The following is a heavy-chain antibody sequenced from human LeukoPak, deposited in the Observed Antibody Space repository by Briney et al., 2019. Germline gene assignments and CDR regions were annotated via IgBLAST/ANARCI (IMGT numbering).Heavy chain of an antibody. V-gene: IGHV3-74*01. D-gene: IGHD3-22*01. CDR2: INSDGSST. CDR1: GFTFSSYW. CDR3: ARDRGYYDSSGYYSFDY. Sequence: GGSLRLSCAASGFTFSSYWMHWVRQAPGKGLVWVSRINSDGSSTSYADSVKGRFTISRDNAKNTLYLQMNSLRAEDTAVYYCARDRGYYDSSGYYSFDYWGQGTLVTVSS. J-gene: IGHJ4*02.